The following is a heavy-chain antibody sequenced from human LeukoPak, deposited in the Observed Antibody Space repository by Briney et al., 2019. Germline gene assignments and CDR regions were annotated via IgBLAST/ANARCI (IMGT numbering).Heavy chain of an antibody. V-gene: IGHV4-59*11. CDR2: IYYSGST. CDR3: ARDVVFGYQLRYGGWFDP. J-gene: IGHJ5*02. CDR1: GGSISSHY. D-gene: IGHD2-2*01. Sequence: SETLSLTCTVAGGSISSHYWSWIRQPPGKGLEWIGYIYYSGSTNYNPSLKSRVTISVDTSKNQFSLKLSSVTAADTAVYYCARDVVFGYQLRYGGWFDPWGQGTLVTVSS.